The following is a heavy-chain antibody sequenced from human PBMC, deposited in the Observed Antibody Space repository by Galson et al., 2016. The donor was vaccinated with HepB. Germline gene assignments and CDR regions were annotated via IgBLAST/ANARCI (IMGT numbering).Heavy chain of an antibody. V-gene: IGHV4-31*02. Sequence: LRLSCAVSGFSVSSSYMTWVRQHPGKGLEWIGYIYYSGSTSYNPSLKSRLRISADASKNLFSLKLSSVTAADTAMYYCARGVDYYGSRRLIDYWGRGTLVIVSS. CDR2: IYYSGST. D-gene: IGHD3-10*01. CDR1: GFSVSSSY. CDR3: ARGVDYYGSRRLIDY. J-gene: IGHJ4*02.